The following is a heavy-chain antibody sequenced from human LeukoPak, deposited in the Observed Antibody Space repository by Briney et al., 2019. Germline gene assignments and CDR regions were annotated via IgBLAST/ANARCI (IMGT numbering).Heavy chain of an antibody. D-gene: IGHD3/OR15-3a*01. CDR1: GFTFSNFA. V-gene: IGHV3-23*01. Sequence: GGSLRLSCAASGFTFSNFAMSWVRQAPGKGLEWVSAISGSGGSTYYAHSVKGRFTMSRDNSKNTLYLQMNSLRAEDTAVYYCAKSWAGYYFDYWGQGTLVTVSS. CDR3: AKSWAGYYFDY. CDR2: ISGSGGST. J-gene: IGHJ4*02.